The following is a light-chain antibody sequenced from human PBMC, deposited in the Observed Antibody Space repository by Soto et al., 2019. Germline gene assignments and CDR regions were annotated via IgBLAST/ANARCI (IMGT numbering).Light chain of an antibody. CDR2: GAS. CDR3: QQYSDWPLT. V-gene: IGKV3-15*01. J-gene: IGKJ4*01. Sequence: EIVMTQSPATLSVSPGERATLSCRASQSLSSNLAWYQQCPGQAPRLLIYGASTRATGIPARFSGSGSGTEFTLIISSLQSEDFAIYFGQQYSDWPLTFGGGTKVDIK. CDR1: QSLSSN.